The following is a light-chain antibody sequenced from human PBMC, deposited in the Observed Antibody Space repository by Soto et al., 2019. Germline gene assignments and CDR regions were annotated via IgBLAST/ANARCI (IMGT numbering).Light chain of an antibody. CDR3: QQYGSTPRT. Sequence: EMVLTQSPGTLSLSPGERATLSCRASQIVTSRYLAWYQQKPGQAPRLLIYHAANRAAGIPDRFSGSGSGTDFTLTITGLEPEDIAVYYCQQYGSTPRTFGQGTKVEI. V-gene: IGKV3-20*01. J-gene: IGKJ1*01. CDR2: HAA. CDR1: QIVTSRY.